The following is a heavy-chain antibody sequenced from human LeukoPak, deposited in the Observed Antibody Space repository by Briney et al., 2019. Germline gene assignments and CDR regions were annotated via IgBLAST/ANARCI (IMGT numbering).Heavy chain of an antibody. CDR2: IYASGST. D-gene: IGHD1-26*01. V-gene: IGHV4-4*07. Sequence: SETLSLTCTVSGGSISSHFWTWIRQPAGKGLEWIGRIYASGSTNYNPSLKSRVTLLVDTSKNQFSLKLNSVTAADTAVYYCAREGPIVGATTIDYWGQGTLVTVSS. J-gene: IGHJ4*02. CDR3: AREGPIVGATTIDY. CDR1: GGSISSHF.